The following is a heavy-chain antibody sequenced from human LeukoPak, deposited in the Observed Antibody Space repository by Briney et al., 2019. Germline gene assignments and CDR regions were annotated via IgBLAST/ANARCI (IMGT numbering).Heavy chain of an antibody. CDR2: ISYDGSNK. V-gene: IGHV3-30-3*01. CDR1: GFTFSSYA. Sequence: GRSLRLSWAAAGFTFSSYAMHWVRQAPGKGLEWVAVISYDGSNKYYADSVKGLFTITRDNSKNTLYLQMNSLRAEDTAVYYCARGRADFWSGYGMDVWGQATTVTVSS. J-gene: IGHJ6*02. D-gene: IGHD3-3*01. CDR3: ARGRADFWSGYGMDV.